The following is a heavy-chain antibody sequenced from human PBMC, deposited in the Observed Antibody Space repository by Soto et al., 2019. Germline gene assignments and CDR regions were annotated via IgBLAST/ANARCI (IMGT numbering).Heavy chain of an antibody. J-gene: IGHJ4*02. CDR2: ISYDGSNK. Sequence: QVQLVESGGGVVQPGRSLRLSCAASGFTFSSYAMHWVRQAPGKGLEWVAVISYDGSNKYYADSVKGRFSISRDNSNDTLYLQMSSLRAEDTAVYYCARHKRDLRFLEWSYYFDYWGQGTLVTVSS. D-gene: IGHD3-3*01. CDR1: GFTFSSYA. CDR3: ARHKRDLRFLEWSYYFDY. V-gene: IGHV3-30-3*01.